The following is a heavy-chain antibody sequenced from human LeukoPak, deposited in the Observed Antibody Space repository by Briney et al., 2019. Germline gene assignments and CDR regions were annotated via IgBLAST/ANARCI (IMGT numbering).Heavy chain of an antibody. V-gene: IGHV4-30-4*08. CDR2: IYYSGST. Sequence: PSQTLSLTCTVSGGSISSGDYYWSWIRQPPGKGLEWIGYIYYSGSTYYNPSLKSRVTISVDTSKNQFSLKLSSVTAADTAVYYCAREVPYSSSAPGYWGQGTLVTVSS. CDR3: AREVPYSSSAPGY. CDR1: GGSISSGDYY. D-gene: IGHD6-13*01. J-gene: IGHJ4*02.